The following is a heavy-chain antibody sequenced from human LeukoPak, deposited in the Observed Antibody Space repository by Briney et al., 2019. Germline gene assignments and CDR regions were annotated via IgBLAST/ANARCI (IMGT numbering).Heavy chain of an antibody. CDR3: ARGRRAYSGSYLLY. J-gene: IGHJ4*02. CDR1: GGSISSSY. Sequence: SETLSLTCTVSGGSISSSYWSWIRQPPGKGLEWIGEINHSGSTNYNPSLKSRVTISVDTSKNQFSLKLSSVTAADTAVYYCARGRRAYSGSYLLYWGQGTLVTVSS. V-gene: IGHV4-34*01. CDR2: INHSGST. D-gene: IGHD1-26*01.